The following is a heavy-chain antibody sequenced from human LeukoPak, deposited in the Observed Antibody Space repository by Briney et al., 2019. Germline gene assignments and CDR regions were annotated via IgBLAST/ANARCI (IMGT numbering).Heavy chain of an antibody. CDR1: GGSISSYY. CDR2: IYYSGST. J-gene: IGHJ4*02. V-gene: IGHV4-59*12. Sequence: PSETLSLTCTVSGGSISSYYWSWIRQPPGKGLEWIGYIYYSGSTNYNPSLKSRVTISVDTSKNQFSLKLSSVTAADTAVYYCARGHWNYIIDYWGQGTLVTVSS. D-gene: IGHD1-7*01. CDR3: ARGHWNYIIDY.